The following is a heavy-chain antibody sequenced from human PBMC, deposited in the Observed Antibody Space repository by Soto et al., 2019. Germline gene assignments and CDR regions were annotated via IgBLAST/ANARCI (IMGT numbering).Heavy chain of an antibody. CDR2: VSSSGNNR. CDR3: VRGDNWNDEASDY. Sequence: PGGSLRLSCAASGFTFSTYAMAWVRQAPGKGLEWVAGVSSSGNNRYYADPVKGRFAISRDNSKNTVYLQMSSLRVEDTAVYYCVRGDNWNDEASDYWGQGTLVTVSS. CDR1: GFTFSTYA. D-gene: IGHD1-1*01. J-gene: IGHJ4*02. V-gene: IGHV3-33*08.